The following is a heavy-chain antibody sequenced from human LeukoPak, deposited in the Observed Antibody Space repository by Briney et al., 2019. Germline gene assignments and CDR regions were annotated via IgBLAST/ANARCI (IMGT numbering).Heavy chain of an antibody. CDR2: IYHSGST. Sequence: SETLSLTCTVSGYSISSGHYWGWIRQPPGKGLEWIGSIYHSGSTYYNPSLKSRVTISADTSKNQFSLKLTSVTAADTAMYYCAKSLGGYSYGSKDYWGQGTLVTVSS. V-gene: IGHV4-38-2*02. CDR1: GYSISSGHY. J-gene: IGHJ4*02. D-gene: IGHD5-18*01. CDR3: AKSLGGYSYGSKDY.